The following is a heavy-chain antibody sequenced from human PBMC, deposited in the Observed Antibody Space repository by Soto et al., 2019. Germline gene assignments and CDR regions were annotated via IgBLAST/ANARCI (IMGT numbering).Heavy chain of an antibody. V-gene: IGHV3-23*01. D-gene: IGHD2-8*01. CDR1: GFTFSSYA. J-gene: IGHJ4*02. CDR3: AKGSNMLSYFDY. CDR2: ISGSGGST. Sequence: EVQLLESGGGLVQPGGSLRLTCAASGFTFSSYAMSWVRQAPGKGLEWVSAISGSGGSTYYADSVKGRFTISRDNSKNTLYLQMNSLRAEDTAVYYCAKGSNMLSYFDYWGQGTLVTVSS.